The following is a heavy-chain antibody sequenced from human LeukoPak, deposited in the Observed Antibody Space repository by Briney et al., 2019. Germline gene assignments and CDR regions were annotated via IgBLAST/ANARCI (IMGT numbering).Heavy chain of an antibody. J-gene: IGHJ5*02. CDR3: AKARQLPQRGWFDP. CDR2: ISGSTSYT. Sequence: GGSLRLSCAASGFTFSDYYMSWIRQAPGKGLEWVSYISGSTSYTNYADSVKGRFTISRDNSKNTLYLQMNSLRAEDTAVYYCAKARQLPQRGWFDPWGQGTLVTVSS. D-gene: IGHD2-2*01. CDR1: GFTFSDYY. V-gene: IGHV3-11*05.